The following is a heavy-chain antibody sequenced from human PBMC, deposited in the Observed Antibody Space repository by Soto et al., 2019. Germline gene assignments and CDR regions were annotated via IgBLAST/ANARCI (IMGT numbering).Heavy chain of an antibody. V-gene: IGHV3-30*02. CDR2: IWYDGSNK. D-gene: IGHD2-15*01. CDR1: GFTFSSYG. CDR3: VTYCSGGSCYSDAEYFQH. J-gene: IGHJ1*01. Sequence: GGSLRLSCAASGFTFSSYGMHWVRQAPGKGLEWVAVIWYDGSNKYYADSVKGRFTISRDNSKNTLYLQMNSLRSEDTAVYYCVTYCSGGSCYSDAEYFQHWGQGTLVTVSS.